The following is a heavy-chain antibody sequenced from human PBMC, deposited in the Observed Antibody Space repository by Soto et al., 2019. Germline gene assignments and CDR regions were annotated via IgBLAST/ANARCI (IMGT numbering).Heavy chain of an antibody. CDR3: AKAGKYCSSTSCPYGMDV. J-gene: IGHJ6*02. CDR2: ISGSGGST. Sequence: PGGSLRLSCAASGFTFSSYAMSWVRQAPGKGLEWVSAISGSGGSTYYADSVKGRITISRDNSKNTLYLQMNSLRAEDTAVYYCAKAGKYCSSTSCPYGMDVWGQGTTVTVSS. CDR1: GFTFSSYA. D-gene: IGHD2-2*01. V-gene: IGHV3-23*01.